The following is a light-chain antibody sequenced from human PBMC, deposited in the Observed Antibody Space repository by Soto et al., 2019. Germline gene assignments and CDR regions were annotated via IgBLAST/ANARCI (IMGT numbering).Light chain of an antibody. CDR2: EVS. V-gene: IGLV2-14*01. CDR3: SSYTTSSTWV. Sequence: QSVLTQPASVSGSPGQSITISCTGTSSDVGGYNFVSWYQQHPGKAPKLMIYEVSDRPSGISNRFSGSKSGNTASLTISGLQAEDEAAYYCSSYTTSSTWVFGGGTKVTAL. J-gene: IGLJ3*02. CDR1: SSDVGGYNF.